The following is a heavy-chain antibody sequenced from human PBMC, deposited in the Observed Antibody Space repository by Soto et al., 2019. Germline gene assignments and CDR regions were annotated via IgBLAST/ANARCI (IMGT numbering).Heavy chain of an antibody. V-gene: IGHV1-18*01. J-gene: IGHJ3*02. CDR3: AKSWSSSSPILI. D-gene: IGHD6-6*01. CDR1: GGTFSSYT. Sequence: ASVKVSCKASGGTFSSYTISWVRQAPGQGLEWMGWISAYNGITNYAQKLQGRVTMTTDTSTSTAYMELRSLRSDDTAVYYCAKSWSSSSPILIWGQGTMVTVSS. CDR2: ISAYNGIT.